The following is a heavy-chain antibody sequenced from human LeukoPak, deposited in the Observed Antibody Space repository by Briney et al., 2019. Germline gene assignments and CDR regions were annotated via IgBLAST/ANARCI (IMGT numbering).Heavy chain of an antibody. Sequence: KPSETLSLTCTVSGVSIGSYYWSWIRQPPGEGLEWIGYIYYSGSTNYNPSLKSRVTISVDTSKNQFSLKLSSVTAADTAVYYCARGKVAFGGVNRGGAAFDIWGQGTMVTVSS. J-gene: IGHJ3*02. CDR3: ARGKVAFGGVNRGGAAFDI. CDR1: GVSIGSYY. D-gene: IGHD3-16*01. V-gene: IGHV4-59*08. CDR2: IYYSGST.